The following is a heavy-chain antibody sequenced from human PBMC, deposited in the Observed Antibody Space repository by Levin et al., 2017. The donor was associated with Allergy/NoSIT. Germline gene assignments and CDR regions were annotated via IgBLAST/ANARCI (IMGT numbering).Heavy chain of an antibody. CDR1: GFTFSSYS. CDR2: ISSSSSTI. CDR3: ARRPGYCSGGACYVFDY. V-gene: IGHV3-48*01. D-gene: IGHD2-15*01. Sequence: PGGSLRLSCAASGFTFSSYSMNWVRQAPGKGLEWVSYISSSSSTIYYADSVKGRFTISRDNAKNSLYLQMNSLRAEDTAVYYCARRPGYCSGGACYVFDYRGQGTLVTVSS. J-gene: IGHJ4*02.